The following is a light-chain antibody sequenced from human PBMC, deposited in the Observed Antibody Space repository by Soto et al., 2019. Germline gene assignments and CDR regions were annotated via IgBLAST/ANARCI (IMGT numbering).Light chain of an antibody. CDR2: EVS. J-gene: IGLJ2*01. V-gene: IGLV2-14*01. CDR3: STYINSITFVI. Sequence: QSALTQPASVSGSPGQSITISCTGTSSDVGAYNYISWYQQHPGKAPKLMIYEVSNRPSGVSTRFSGSKSDNTASLTISGLQAEDEGDYYCSTYINSITFVIFGGGTKVTVL. CDR1: SSDVGAYNY.